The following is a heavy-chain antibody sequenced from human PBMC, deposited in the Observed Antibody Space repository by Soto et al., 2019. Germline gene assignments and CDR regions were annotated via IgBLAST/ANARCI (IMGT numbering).Heavy chain of an antibody. CDR2: ISAHNRNT. CDR1: GYTFTSYG. J-gene: IGHJ4*02. CDR3: ARGSRITMLVDGGDFDY. V-gene: IGHV1-18*04. D-gene: IGHD3-22*01. Sequence: APVKASCKASGYTFTSYGISWVRQAPGQGLEWMGWISAHNRNTNYAQKLQGRVIMTTATSTSTAYMELRSLRADDTAVYYCARGSRITMLVDGGDFDYWGQGTLVTVS.